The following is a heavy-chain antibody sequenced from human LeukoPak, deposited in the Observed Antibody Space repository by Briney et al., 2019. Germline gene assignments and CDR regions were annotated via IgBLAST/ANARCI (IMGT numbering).Heavy chain of an antibody. J-gene: IGHJ4*02. V-gene: IGHV3-7*01. CDR2: IKQDGSEK. CDR3: ARASGR. CDR1: GFTFSNYW. Sequence: PGGSLGLSCAASGFTFSNYWMTWVRQAPGKGLEWVANIKQDGSEKYYVDSVKGRFTISRDNAKNSLYLQMNSLRVEDTAVYYCARASGRWGQGTLVTVSS. D-gene: IGHD3-10*01.